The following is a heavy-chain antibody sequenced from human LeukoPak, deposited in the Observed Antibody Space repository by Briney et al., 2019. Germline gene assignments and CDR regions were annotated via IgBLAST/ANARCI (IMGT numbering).Heavy chain of an antibody. CDR2: VFDNGTI. D-gene: IGHD3-10*01. CDR3: AYTASYDLLEF. V-gene: IGHV4-39*01. J-gene: IGHJ4*02. Sequence: PSETLSLTCAVSGASINSSNHFWGWIRQPPGKALEWIGTVFDNGTIYYRQSLKTRVTISVDASKNQFSLNLRSLTAADTAVYYCAYTASYDLLEFWGQGTLVTVSS. CDR1: GASINSSNHF.